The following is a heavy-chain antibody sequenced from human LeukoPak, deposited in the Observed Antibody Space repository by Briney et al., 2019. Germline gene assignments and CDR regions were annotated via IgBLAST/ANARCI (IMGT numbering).Heavy chain of an antibody. CDR2: ISGSGGST. V-gene: IGHV3-23*01. CDR3: ARGDSSSWYPAFDY. Sequence: GGSLRLSCAASGFTFSSYAMSWVRQAPGKGLEWVSAISGSGGSTYYADSVKGRFTISRDNAKNSLYLQMNSLRVEDTAVYYCARGDSSSWYPAFDYWGQGTLVTVSS. CDR1: GFTFSSYA. D-gene: IGHD6-13*01. J-gene: IGHJ4*02.